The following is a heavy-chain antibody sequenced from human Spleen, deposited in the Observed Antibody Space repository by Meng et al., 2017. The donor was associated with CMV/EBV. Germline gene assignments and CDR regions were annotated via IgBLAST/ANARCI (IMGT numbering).Heavy chain of an antibody. J-gene: IGHJ4*02. CDR1: GASISTSSYY. V-gene: IGHV4-31*03. Sequence: SETLSLTCTVSGASISTSSYYWSWIRQHPGKGLEWIGYIYYSGSAHYNPSLKSRLTISVDTSKNEFSLRLTSVTAADTAVYYCAREDSGDYYFDYWGQGTLVTVSS. D-gene: IGHD1-14*01. CDR3: AREDSGDYYFDY. CDR2: IYYSGSA.